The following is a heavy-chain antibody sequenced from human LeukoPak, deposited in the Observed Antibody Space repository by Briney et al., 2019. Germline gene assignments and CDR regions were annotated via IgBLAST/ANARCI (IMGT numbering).Heavy chain of an antibody. V-gene: IGHV3-15*01. CDR1: GFTFSNAW. D-gene: IGHD3-9*01. CDR3: TTGDILTGFNFDY. J-gene: IGHJ4*02. CDR2: IKSKTDGGTT. Sequence: GGSLRLSCVASGFTFSNAWMSWVRQAPGKGLEWVGRIKSKTDGGTTDYAAPVKGRFTISRDDSKNTLYLQMNSLKTEDTAVYYCTTGDILTGFNFDYWGQGTLVTVSS.